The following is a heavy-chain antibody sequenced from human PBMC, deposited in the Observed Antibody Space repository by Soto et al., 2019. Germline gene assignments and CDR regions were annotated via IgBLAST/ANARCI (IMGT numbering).Heavy chain of an antibody. CDR2: INHSGST. D-gene: IGHD6-6*01. CDR3: ARGKEQLGGGGDY. Sequence: SETLSLTCAVYGGSFSGYYWSWIRQPPGKGLEWIGEINHSGSTDYNPSLKSRVTISVDTSKNQFSLKLSSVTAADTAVYYCARGKEQLGGGGDYWGQGTRVTVSS. V-gene: IGHV4-34*01. CDR1: GGSFSGYY. J-gene: IGHJ4*02.